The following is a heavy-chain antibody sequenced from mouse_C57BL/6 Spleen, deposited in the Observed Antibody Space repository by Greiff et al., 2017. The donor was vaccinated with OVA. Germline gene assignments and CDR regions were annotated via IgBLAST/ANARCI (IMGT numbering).Heavy chain of an antibody. CDR1: GYTFTDYN. Sequence: VQLQQSGPELVKPGASVKMSCKASGYTFTDYNMHWVKQSHGKSLEWIGYINPNNGGTSYNQKFKGKATLTVNKSSSTAYMELRSLTSEDSAVYYCARGEAYYSNYAPFAYWGQGTLVTVSA. D-gene: IGHD2-5*01. J-gene: IGHJ3*01. CDR3: ARGEAYYSNYAPFAY. V-gene: IGHV1-22*01. CDR2: INPNNGGT.